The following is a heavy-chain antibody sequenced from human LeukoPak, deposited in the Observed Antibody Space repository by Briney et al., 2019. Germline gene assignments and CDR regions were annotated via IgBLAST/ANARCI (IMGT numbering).Heavy chain of an antibody. CDR2: INHSGST. V-gene: IGHV4-34*01. CDR3: AREWYCSSTSCYALYFDY. J-gene: IGHJ4*02. D-gene: IGHD2-2*01. Sequence: SETLSLTCAVYGGSFSGYYWSWIRQPPGKGLEWIGGINHSGSTNYNPSLKSRVTISVDTSKNQFSLKLSSVTAADTAVYYCAREWYCSSTSCYALYFDYWGQGTLVTVSS. CDR1: GGSFSGYY.